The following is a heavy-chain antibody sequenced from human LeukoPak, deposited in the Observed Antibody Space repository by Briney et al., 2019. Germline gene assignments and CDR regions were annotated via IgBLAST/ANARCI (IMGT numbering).Heavy chain of an antibody. V-gene: IGHV3-23*01. CDR1: GFTFSSYA. D-gene: IGHD2-2*01. CDR2: ISCSGSSK. Sequence: PGRSLRLSCAASGFTFSSYAMNWVRQAPGKGLEWVSAISCSGSSKYYADSVKGRFTISRDNSKNTLYLQMNSLRAEDTAIYYCAKAFCTSTSCTTHSYDGMDVWGQGTTVTVSS. J-gene: IGHJ6*02. CDR3: AKAFCTSTSCTTHSYDGMDV.